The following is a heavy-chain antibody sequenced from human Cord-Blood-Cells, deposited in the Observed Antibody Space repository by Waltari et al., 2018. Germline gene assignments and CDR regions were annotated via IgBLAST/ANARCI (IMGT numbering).Heavy chain of an antibody. V-gene: IGHV3-7*01. D-gene: IGHD6-13*01. CDR1: AFTFSSNW. CDR3: ARDFSSSWYYFDY. J-gene: IGHJ4*02. Sequence: EVQLVESGGGLVQPGGSRRLSCAASAFTFSSNWMSWVRQAPGKGLEWVANIKQDGSEKYYVDSVKGRFTISRDNAKNSLYLQMNSLRAEDTAVYYCARDFSSSWYYFDYWGQGTLVTVSS. CDR2: IKQDGSEK.